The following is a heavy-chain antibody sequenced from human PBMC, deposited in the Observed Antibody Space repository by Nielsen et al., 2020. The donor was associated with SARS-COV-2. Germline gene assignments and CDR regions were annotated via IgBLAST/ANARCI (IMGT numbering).Heavy chain of an antibody. CDR3: ARGRWDVVVVTAIPNWFDP. J-gene: IGHJ5*01. Sequence: SVKVSCKASGGTFSSYAISWVRQAPGQGLEWMGGIIPIFGTANYAQKFQGRVTITADKSTSTAYMELSSLRSEDTAVYYCARGRWDVVVVTAIPNWFDPWGQGTQVTVSS. V-gene: IGHV1-69*06. CDR1: GGTFSSYA. D-gene: IGHD2-21*02. CDR2: IIPIFGTA.